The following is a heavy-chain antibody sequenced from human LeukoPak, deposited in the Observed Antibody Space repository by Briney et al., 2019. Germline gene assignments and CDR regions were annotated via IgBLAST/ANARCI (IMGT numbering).Heavy chain of an antibody. CDR1: GFTFSSYW. V-gene: IGHV3-7*01. CDR3: ARMNSGYDGGPDAFDI. D-gene: IGHD5-12*01. Sequence: GGSLRLSCAASGFTFSSYWMSWVRQAPGKGLGWVANIKQDGSEKYYVDSVKGRFTISRDNAKNSLYLQMNSLRAEDTAVYYCARMNSGYDGGPDAFDIWGQGTMVTVSS. CDR2: IKQDGSEK. J-gene: IGHJ3*02.